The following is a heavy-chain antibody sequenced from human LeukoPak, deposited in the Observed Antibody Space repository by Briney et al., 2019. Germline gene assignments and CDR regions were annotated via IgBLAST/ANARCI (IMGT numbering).Heavy chain of an antibody. D-gene: IGHD5-24*01. J-gene: IGHJ4*02. V-gene: IGHV4-39*07. CDR1: GASISSSSYY. CDR2: IYYSGST. CDR3: ARFEMATIKSFDY. Sequence: PSETLSLTCTVSGASISSSSYYWGWLRQPPGKGLEWIGSIYYSGSTYYNPSLKSRVTISVDTSKNQFSLKPSSVTAADTAVYYCARFEMATIKSFDYWGQGTLVTISS.